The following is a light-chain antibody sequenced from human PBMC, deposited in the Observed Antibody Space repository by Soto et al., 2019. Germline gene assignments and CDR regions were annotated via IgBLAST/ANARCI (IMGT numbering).Light chain of an antibody. Sequence: EIGLTQSPGTLSLSPGERATLSCRASQSVSSSYLAWYQQKPGQAPRLLIYGASSRATGIPDRFSGSGSGTDFTLTISRLEPEDFAVYYCQQYGSLRFTFGQGTRLEIK. V-gene: IGKV3-20*01. CDR2: GAS. J-gene: IGKJ5*01. CDR3: QQYGSLRFT. CDR1: QSVSSSY.